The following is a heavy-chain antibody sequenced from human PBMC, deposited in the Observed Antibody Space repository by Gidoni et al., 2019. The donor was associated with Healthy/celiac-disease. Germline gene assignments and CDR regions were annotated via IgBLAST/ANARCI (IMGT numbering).Heavy chain of an antibody. CDR2: IWYDGSNK. Sequence: QVQLVESGVGVVQPGRSLRLSCAASGFTFSSYGMHWVRQAPGKGLEWVAVIWYDGSNKYYADSVKGRFTISRDNSKNTLYLQMNSLRAEDTAVYYCARDGGSSWYRADYWGQGTLVTVSS. D-gene: IGHD6-13*01. V-gene: IGHV3-33*01. J-gene: IGHJ4*02. CDR1: GFTFSSYG. CDR3: ARDGGSSWYRADY.